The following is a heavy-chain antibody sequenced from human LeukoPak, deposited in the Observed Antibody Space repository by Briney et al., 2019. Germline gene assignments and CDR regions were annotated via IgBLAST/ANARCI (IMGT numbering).Heavy chain of an antibody. V-gene: IGHV4-39*07. CDR2: IYYSGST. J-gene: IGHJ4*02. CDR3: ARDGGLEPRYFDY. D-gene: IGHD1-1*01. CDR1: GGSISSGGYY. Sequence: SETLSLTCTVSGGSISSGGYYWSWIRQPPGKGLEWIGSIYYSGSTYYNPSLKSRVTISVDTSKNQFSLKLSSVTAADTAVYYCARDGGLEPRYFDYWGQGTLVTVSS.